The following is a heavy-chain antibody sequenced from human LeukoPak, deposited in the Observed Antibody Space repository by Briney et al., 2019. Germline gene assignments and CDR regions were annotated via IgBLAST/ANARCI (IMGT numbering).Heavy chain of an antibody. Sequence: GGSLRLSCVVSEFTFSSYDIHWVRQAPGKGLEWMAVISYDGSNKYYADSVKGRFTISRDNSKNTLYLQMNSLRAEDTAVYYCAKDLGSGPIDYWGQGTLVTVSS. J-gene: IGHJ4*02. V-gene: IGHV3-30*18. CDR3: AKDLGSGPIDY. D-gene: IGHD6-19*01. CDR1: EFTFSSYD. CDR2: ISYDGSNK.